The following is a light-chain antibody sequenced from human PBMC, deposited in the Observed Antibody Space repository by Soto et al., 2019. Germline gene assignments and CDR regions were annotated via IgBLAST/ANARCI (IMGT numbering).Light chain of an antibody. CDR2: GAS. V-gene: IGKV3-20*01. Sequence: EIVLTQSPGTLSLSPGERATLSCRASQSVRSNYLAWYQQRPGQAPRLLIYGASSRATGIPDRFSGSGSGTDFTHTISRLVPADYAVYYCQQYATSAILTFGPGTKVDIK. CDR1: QSVRSNY. J-gene: IGKJ3*01. CDR3: QQYATSAILT.